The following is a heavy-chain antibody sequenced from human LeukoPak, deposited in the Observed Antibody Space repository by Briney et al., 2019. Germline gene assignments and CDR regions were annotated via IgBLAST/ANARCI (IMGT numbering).Heavy chain of an antibody. J-gene: IGHJ4*02. V-gene: IGHV4-34*01. Sequence: PSETLSLTCAVYGGSFRGDYWSWIRQPPGKGQEWIGEINHSGSTNYNPSLKSRVTISVDTSKNQFSLKLSSVTAADTAVYYCARGLKVDYWGQGTLVTVSS. CDR2: INHSGST. CDR3: ARGLKVDY. CDR1: GGSFRGDY.